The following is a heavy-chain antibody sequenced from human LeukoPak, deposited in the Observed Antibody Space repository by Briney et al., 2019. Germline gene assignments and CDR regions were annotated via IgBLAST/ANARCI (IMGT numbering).Heavy chain of an antibody. D-gene: IGHD6-19*01. J-gene: IGHJ4*02. CDR2: IKQDGSEK. V-gene: IGHV3-7*05. Sequence: GGSLRLSCIASGFTFSSYEMSWVRQAPGKGLEWVANIKQDGSEKNHVDSVKGRFTISRDNAKNSLYLQMNSLRPEDTAIYYCARDQYSNGWYREFDYWGQGTLVTVSS. CDR3: ARDQYSNGWYREFDY. CDR1: GFTFSSYE.